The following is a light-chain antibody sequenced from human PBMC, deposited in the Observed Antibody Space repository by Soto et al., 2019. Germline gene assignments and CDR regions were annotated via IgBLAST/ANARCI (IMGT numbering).Light chain of an antibody. V-gene: IGKV2-24*01. CDR3: MPATQLPPYT. Sequence: DIVMTQTPLSSPVTLGQPASISCRSSQSLVHSDGNTYLSWLQQRPGQPPRLLIYKISNRFSGVPARLSASGEATECTLKLSRVEHEDTGLYYYMPATQLPPYTFGQGTKLEIK. J-gene: IGKJ2*01. CDR2: KIS. CDR1: QSLVHSDGNTY.